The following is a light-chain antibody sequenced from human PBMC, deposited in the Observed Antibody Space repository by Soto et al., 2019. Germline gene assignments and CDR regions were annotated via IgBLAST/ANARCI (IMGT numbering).Light chain of an antibody. J-gene: IGKJ2*01. Sequence: DIQMTQSPSSLSASVGDRVTITCRASRGIRDALGWYQQKSGKVPKRLIYSASSLQNGVPSRFSGRGYGTEFTLTISCLQPADFATYFCLQHSDYPFTFGQGTRLAI. CDR3: LQHSDYPFT. CDR1: RGIRDA. CDR2: SAS. V-gene: IGKV1-17*01.